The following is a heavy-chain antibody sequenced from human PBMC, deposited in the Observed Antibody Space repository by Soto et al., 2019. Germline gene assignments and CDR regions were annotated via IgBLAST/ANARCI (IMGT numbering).Heavy chain of an antibody. J-gene: IGHJ6*03. CDR1: GFTFSSYG. Sequence: PGGSLRLSCAASGFTFSSYGMHWVRQAPGKGLEWVAVISYDGSNKYYADSVKGRFTISRDNSKNTLYLQMNSLRAEDTAVYYCAKANLWYMDVWGKGTTVTVSS. V-gene: IGHV3-30*18. CDR3: AKANLWYMDV. CDR2: ISYDGSNK.